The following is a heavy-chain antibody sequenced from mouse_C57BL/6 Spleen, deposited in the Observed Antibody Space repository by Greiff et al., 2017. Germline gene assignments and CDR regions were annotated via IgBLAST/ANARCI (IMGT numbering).Heavy chain of an antibody. V-gene: IGHV1-72*01. CDR3: ARSDYYGSSYCYFDY. CDR2: IDPNSGGT. J-gene: IGHJ2*01. Sequence: QVQLQQPGAELVKPGASVKLSCKASGYTFTSYWMHWVKQRHGRGLEWIGRIDPNSGGTKYNEKFKSKATLPVDKPSSTVYMQLSSLPSEDSAVYYCARSDYYGSSYCYFDYWGQGTTLTVSS. CDR1: GYTFTSYW. D-gene: IGHD1-1*01.